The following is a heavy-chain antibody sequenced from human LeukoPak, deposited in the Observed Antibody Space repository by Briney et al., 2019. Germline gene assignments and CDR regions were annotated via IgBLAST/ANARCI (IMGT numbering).Heavy chain of an antibody. J-gene: IGHJ4*02. CDR3: ARAYYDILTGYYDY. Sequence: GGSLRLSCAASGFTFSSYAMHWVRQAPGKGLERVAVISYDGSNKYYADSVKGRFTISRDNSKNTLDPQMNSLRAEDTAVYYWARAYYDILTGYYDYWGQGTLVTVSS. CDR2: ISYDGSNK. CDR1: GFTFSSYA. V-gene: IGHV3-30-3*01. D-gene: IGHD3-9*01.